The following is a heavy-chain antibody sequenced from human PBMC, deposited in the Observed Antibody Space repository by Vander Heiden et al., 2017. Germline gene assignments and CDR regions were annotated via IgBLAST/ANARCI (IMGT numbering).Heavy chain of an antibody. Sequence: QVQLQESGPGLVKPSETLSLTCAVPGQSISSTSYWGWLRQPPGKGLEWIGSVHHSGHIYDRGRPHYNPSLKSRVTISVDMSNNQFSLRLSSVTAADTAVYYCARNLTNTETGPSNWFDPWGQGTLVTVSS. V-gene: IGHV4-38-2*01. CDR2: VHHSGHIYDRGRP. CDR3: ARNLTNTETGPSNWFDP. CDR1: GQSISSTSY. J-gene: IGHJ5*02. D-gene: IGHD2-2*01.